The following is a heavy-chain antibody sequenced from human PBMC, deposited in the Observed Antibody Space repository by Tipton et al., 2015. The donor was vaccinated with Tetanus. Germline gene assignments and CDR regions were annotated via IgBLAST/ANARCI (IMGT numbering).Heavy chain of an antibody. J-gene: IGHJ6*02. V-gene: IGHV3-9*01. CDR1: GFTIEDYA. Sequence: SLRLSCAASGFTIEDYAMHWVRQAPGKGLEWVSSISWDSGSIVYADSVKGRFSISRDNAENSLYLQMNSLRAEDTALYYCAKDLVWGVNYYYYGMDVWGQGTTVTVSS. CDR2: ISWDSGSI. D-gene: IGHD3-16*01. CDR3: AKDLVWGVNYYYYGMDV.